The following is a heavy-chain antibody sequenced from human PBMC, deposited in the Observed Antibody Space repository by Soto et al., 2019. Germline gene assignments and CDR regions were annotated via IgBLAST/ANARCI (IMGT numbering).Heavy chain of an antibody. CDR2: INAGNGNT. CDR1: GYTFTSYA. CDR3: ARDKVLAANLITLRYAFDI. V-gene: IGHV1-3*01. Sequence: ASVKVSCKASGYTFTSYAMHWVRQAPGQRLEWMGWINAGNGNTKYSQKFQGRVTITRDTSASTAYMELSSLRSEDTAVYYCARDKVLAANLITLRYAFDIWGQGTRVTVSS. J-gene: IGHJ3*02. D-gene: IGHD2-15*01.